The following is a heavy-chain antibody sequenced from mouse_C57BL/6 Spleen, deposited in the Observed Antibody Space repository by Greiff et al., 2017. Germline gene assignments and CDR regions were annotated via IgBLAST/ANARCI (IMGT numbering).Heavy chain of an antibody. V-gene: IGHV1-74*01. CDR3: ATFYYDAMDY. J-gene: IGHJ4*01. CDR2: IHPSDSDT. CDR1: GYTFTSYW. Sequence: QVQLQQPGAELVKPGASVKVSCKASGYTFTSYWMHWVKQRPGQGLEWNGMIHPSDSDTNYNQKFKGKATLTVDKSSSTAYMQLSSLTSDDSAVYYCATFYYDAMDYWGQGTSVTVSS.